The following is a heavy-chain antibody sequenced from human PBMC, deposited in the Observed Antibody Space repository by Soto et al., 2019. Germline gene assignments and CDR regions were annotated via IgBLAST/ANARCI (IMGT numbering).Heavy chain of an antibody. V-gene: IGHV4-4*07. CDR2: IYTSGST. CDR3: ARDRGPGPYDFWSGYSSDYYYYGMDV. CDR1: GGSISSYY. Sequence: SETLSLTCTVSGGSISSYYWSWIRQPAGKGLEWIGRIYTSGSTNYNPSLKSRVTMSVDTSKNQFSLKLSSVTAADTAVYYCARDRGPGPYDFWSGYSSDYYYYGMDVWGQGTTVTVSS. J-gene: IGHJ6*02. D-gene: IGHD3-3*01.